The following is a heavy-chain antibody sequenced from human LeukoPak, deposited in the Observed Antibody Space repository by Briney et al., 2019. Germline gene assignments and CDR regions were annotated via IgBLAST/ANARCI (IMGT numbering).Heavy chain of an antibody. Sequence: GGSLRLSCAASGFTFSNYWMTWVRQAPGKGLEWVAHINQDGSEEHYMDSAKARFTIARDNAKNSLSLQMNSLRAEDTAVYYCVRDGGVSGYDLLDYWGQGTLVTVSS. D-gene: IGHD5-12*01. CDR3: VRDGGVSGYDLLDY. J-gene: IGHJ4*02. V-gene: IGHV3-7*01. CDR1: GFTFSNYW. CDR2: INQDGSEE.